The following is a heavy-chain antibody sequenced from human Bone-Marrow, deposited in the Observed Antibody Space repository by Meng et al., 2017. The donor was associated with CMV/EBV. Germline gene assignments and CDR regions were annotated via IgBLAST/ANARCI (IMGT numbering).Heavy chain of an antibody. CDR2: IIPIFGTA. J-gene: IGHJ3*02. CDR1: GGTFSSYA. V-gene: IGHV1-69*05. Sequence: SVKVSCKASGGTFSSYAISWVRQAPGQGLEWMGGIIPIFGTANYAQKFQGRVTITTDESTSTAYMELSSLRSEDTAVYYCARESLLWFGESQSRPNKMPFDIWGPGTMVT. CDR3: ARESLLWFGESQSRPNKMPFDI. D-gene: IGHD3-10*01.